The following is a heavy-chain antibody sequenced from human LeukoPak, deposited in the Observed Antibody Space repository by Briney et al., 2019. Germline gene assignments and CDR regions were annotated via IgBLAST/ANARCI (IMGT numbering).Heavy chain of an antibody. J-gene: IGHJ5*02. CDR2: INPNSGGT. CDR3: ARQMRELQSDWFDP. D-gene: IGHD1-26*01. V-gene: IGHV1-2*02. Sequence: ASVKVSCKASGYTFTTYGISWVRQAPGQGLEWMGWINPNSGGTNYAQKFQGRVTMTRDTSISTAYMEVSRLRSDDTAVYYCARQMRELQSDWFDPWGQGTLVTVSS. CDR1: GYTFTTYG.